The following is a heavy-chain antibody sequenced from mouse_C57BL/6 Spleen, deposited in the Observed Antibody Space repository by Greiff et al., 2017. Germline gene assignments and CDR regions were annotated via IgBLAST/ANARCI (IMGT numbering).Heavy chain of an antibody. V-gene: IGHV1-74*01. J-gene: IGHJ3*01. Sequence: QVQLQQPGAELVKPGASVKVSCKASGYTFTSYWMHWVKQRPGQGLEWIGRIHPSDSDTNYNQKFKGKATLTVDKSSSTAYMQLSSLTAVYSAVYCCAIGAWCAYWGQGTLVTVSA. CDR1: GYTFTSYW. CDR2: IHPSDSDT. CDR3: AIGAWCAY.